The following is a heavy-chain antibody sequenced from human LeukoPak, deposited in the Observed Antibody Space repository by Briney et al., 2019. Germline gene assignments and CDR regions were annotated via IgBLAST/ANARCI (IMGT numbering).Heavy chain of an antibody. CDR2: INPNSGGT. CDR3: ARDRFTHDSSGYYSGAFDI. Sequence: ASVKVSCKASGYTFTAYYMHWVRQAPGQGLEWMGWINPNSGGTNYAQKFQGRVTMTRATSISTAYMDLNSLLSDDTAVYYCARDRFTHDSSGYYSGAFDIWGQGTMVTVSS. V-gene: IGHV1-2*02. CDR1: GYTFTAYY. J-gene: IGHJ3*02. D-gene: IGHD3-22*01.